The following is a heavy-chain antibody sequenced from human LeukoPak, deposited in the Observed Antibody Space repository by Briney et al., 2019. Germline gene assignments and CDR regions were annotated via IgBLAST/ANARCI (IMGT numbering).Heavy chain of an antibody. J-gene: IGHJ6*02. Sequence: GASVKVSFKASGYTFTGYYMHWVRQAPGQGLEWMGWINPNSGGTNYAQKFQGRVTMTRDTSVSTAYMELSRLRSDDTAVYYCAREYYDFWSGYRTYYYGMDVWGQGTTVTVSS. D-gene: IGHD3-3*01. CDR1: GYTFTGYY. CDR3: AREYYDFWSGYRTYYYGMDV. V-gene: IGHV1-2*02. CDR2: INPNSGGT.